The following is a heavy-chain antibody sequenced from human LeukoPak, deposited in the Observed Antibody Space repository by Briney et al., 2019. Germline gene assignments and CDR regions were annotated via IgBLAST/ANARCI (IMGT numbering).Heavy chain of an antibody. V-gene: IGHV4-39*01. Sequence: SETLSPTCTVSGGSIGSNNYYWGWIRQPPGKGLEWIGTIYYSGSTYYNPSLKSRVTISVDTSKNQFSLKLSSVTAADTAVYYCAVSAGDYFDYWGQGTLVTVSS. D-gene: IGHD3-10*01. J-gene: IGHJ4*02. CDR3: AVSAGDYFDY. CDR2: IYYSGST. CDR1: GGSIGSNNYY.